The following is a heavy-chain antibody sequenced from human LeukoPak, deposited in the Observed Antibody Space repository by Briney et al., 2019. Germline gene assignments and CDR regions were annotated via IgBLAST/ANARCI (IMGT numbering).Heavy chain of an antibody. J-gene: IGHJ3*02. D-gene: IGHD3-22*01. Sequence: GGSLRLSCVASEFSIRSNYMSWVRQAPGKGLEWVSIIHIDGDTHYADSVKGRFTISRDNSKNTLYLQMNSLRSEDTAVYYCARDGLDSSGPVAFDIWGQGTMDTVSS. CDR1: EFSIRSNY. CDR3: ARDGLDSSGPVAFDI. CDR2: IHIDGDT. V-gene: IGHV3-66*01.